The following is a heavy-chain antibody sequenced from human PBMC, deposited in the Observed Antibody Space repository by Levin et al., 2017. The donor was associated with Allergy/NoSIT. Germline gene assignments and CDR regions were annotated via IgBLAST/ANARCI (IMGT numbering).Heavy chain of an antibody. CDR2: INPNSGGT. D-gene: IGHD5-12*01. V-gene: IGHV1-2*02. CDR3: AREMIDDIVATTAYYFDY. J-gene: IGHJ4*02. CDR1: GYTFTGYY. Sequence: VASVKVSCKASGYTFTGYYMHWVRQAPGQGLEWMGWINPNSGGTNYAQKFQGRVTMTRDTSISTAYMELSRLRSDDTAVYYCAREMIDDIVATTAYYFDYWGQGTLVTVSS.